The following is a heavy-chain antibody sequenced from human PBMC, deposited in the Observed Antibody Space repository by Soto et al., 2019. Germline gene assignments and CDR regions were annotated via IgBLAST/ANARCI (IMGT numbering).Heavy chain of an antibody. D-gene: IGHD1-26*01. CDR1: GGSISSYY. CDR2: IYYSGST. Sequence: SETLSLTCTVSGGSISSYYWSWIRQPPGKGLEWIGYIYYSGSTYHNPSLKGRVTISVDTSKNQFSLRLSSVTAADTAVYYCARVWPREWEPTLAFDIWGQGTMVTVSS. J-gene: IGHJ3*02. CDR3: ARVWPREWEPTLAFDI. V-gene: IGHV4-59*01.